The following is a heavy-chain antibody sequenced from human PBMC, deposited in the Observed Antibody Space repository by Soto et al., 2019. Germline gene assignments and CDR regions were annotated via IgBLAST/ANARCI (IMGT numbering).Heavy chain of an antibody. Sequence: GGSLRLSCAASGFTFSSYAMSWVRQAPGKGLEWVSGISGSGDSTYYADYVKGRFTISRDNSKNTLYLKMNSLRAEDTAVYYCAKGVPGIAVAGTGYFQHWGQGTLVTVSS. D-gene: IGHD6-19*01. CDR3: AKGVPGIAVAGTGYFQH. CDR2: ISGSGDST. V-gene: IGHV3-23*01. CDR1: GFTFSSYA. J-gene: IGHJ1*01.